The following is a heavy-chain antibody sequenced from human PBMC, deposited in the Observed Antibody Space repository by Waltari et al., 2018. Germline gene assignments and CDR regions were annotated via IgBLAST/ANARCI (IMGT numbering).Heavy chain of an antibody. J-gene: IGHJ4*02. V-gene: IGHV4-34*01. CDR3: ARSSYGCGY. Sequence: QVQLQQWGAGLLKPSETLSLTCAVYGGSFSGDYCSWIRQPPGKGLEWIGEINHSGSTTYNPSLKTRVTTSVATSKNQFCLKLSSVTAADTAVYYCARSSYGCGYWRPGTMVTVSS. CDR1: GGSFSGDY. CDR2: INHSGST. D-gene: IGHD5-18*01.